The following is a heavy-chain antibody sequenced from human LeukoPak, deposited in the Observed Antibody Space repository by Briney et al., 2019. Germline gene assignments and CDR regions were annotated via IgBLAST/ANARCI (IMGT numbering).Heavy chain of an antibody. CDR2: INPNSGGT. J-gene: IGHJ4*02. CDR1: GYTFTGYY. Sequence: GASVKVSCKASGYTFTGYYMHWVRQAPGQGLEWMGWINPNSGGTSYAQKFQGRVTMTRDTSISTAYMELSRLRSDDTAVYYCASDILTGYYPDYWGQGTLVTVSS. CDR3: ASDILTGYYPDY. D-gene: IGHD3-9*01. V-gene: IGHV1-2*02.